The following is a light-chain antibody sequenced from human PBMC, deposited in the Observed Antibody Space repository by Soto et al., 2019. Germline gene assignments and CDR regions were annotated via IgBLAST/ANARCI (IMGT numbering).Light chain of an antibody. V-gene: IGLV2-14*01. CDR1: SSDVGDYNY. J-gene: IGLJ2*01. CDR3: SAGTSNSPVV. Sequence: QSALTQPASVSGSPGQSITFSCTGTSSDVGDYNYVSWYQQHPGKAPKLIIYEVTSRPSGVSNRFSGSKSGNTASLTISGLRAEDEADYYCSAGTSNSPVVFGGGTQLTVL. CDR2: EVT.